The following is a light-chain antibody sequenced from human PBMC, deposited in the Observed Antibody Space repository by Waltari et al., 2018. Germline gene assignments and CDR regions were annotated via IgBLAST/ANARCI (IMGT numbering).Light chain of an antibody. Sequence: IQMSQSPSSLSASVGDRVTITCRASQGISSYLNWYKQKPGKAPKLLIYYANSLASGVPSRFSGSGSGTEFTLTISSLQPEDFATYYCQQGNSYPRTFGQGTKVEIK. J-gene: IGKJ1*01. CDR1: QGISSY. CDR2: YAN. CDR3: QQGNSYPRT. V-gene: IGKV1-13*02.